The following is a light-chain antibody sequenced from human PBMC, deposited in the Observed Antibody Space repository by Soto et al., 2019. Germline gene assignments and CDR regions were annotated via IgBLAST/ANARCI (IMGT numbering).Light chain of an antibody. V-gene: IGLV1-40*01. CDR1: SSNIGAGYY. CDR3: HSYDSSLSGSV. J-gene: IGLJ3*02. CDR2: GNT. Sequence: QSVLTQPPSVSGAPGQRVTISCTGTSSNIGAGYYVHWYQQLPGTAPKLLIYGNTNRPSGVPDRFSGSKSGTSASLAITGLQAEEEADYYCHSYDSSLSGSVFGGGTKLTVL.